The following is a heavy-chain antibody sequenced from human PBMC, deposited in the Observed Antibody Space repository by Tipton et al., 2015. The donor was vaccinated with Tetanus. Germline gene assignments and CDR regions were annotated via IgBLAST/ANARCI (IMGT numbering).Heavy chain of an antibody. CDR1: GGSISSYY. Sequence: TLSLTCTVSGGSISSYYWSWIRQSPGKGLEWVGYISNSGVTNYSPSLKSRVTISVDTSKNQFSLKLSSVTAADTAVYYCARDHTRYSGSSVATFDIWGQGTMVTVSS. V-gene: IGHV4-4*08. CDR3: ARDHTRYSGSSVATFDI. J-gene: IGHJ3*02. D-gene: IGHD6-6*01. CDR2: ISNSGVT.